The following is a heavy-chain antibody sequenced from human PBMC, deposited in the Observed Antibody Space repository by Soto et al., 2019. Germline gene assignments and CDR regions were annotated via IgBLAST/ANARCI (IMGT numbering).Heavy chain of an antibody. D-gene: IGHD2-2*01. CDR2: ISGSGGST. V-gene: IGHV3-23*01. CDR1: GFTFSSYA. Sequence: PGGSLRLSCAASGFTFSSYAMSWVRQAPGKGLEWVSAISGSGGSTYYADSVKGRFTISRDNSKNTLYLQMNSLRAEDTAVYYCAKSYCSSTSCSRPLGYWGQGTLVTVSS. J-gene: IGHJ4*02. CDR3: AKSYCSSTSCSRPLGY.